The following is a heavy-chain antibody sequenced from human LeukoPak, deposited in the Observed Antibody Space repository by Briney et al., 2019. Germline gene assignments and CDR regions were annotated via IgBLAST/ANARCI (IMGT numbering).Heavy chain of an antibody. V-gene: IGHV3-48*03. J-gene: IGHJ6*02. D-gene: IGHD1-1*01. CDR3: ARRVPKYGMDV. CDR1: GVTFNSYE. Sequence: GGSLRLSCAASGVTFNSYEMNWVRQAPGKGPEWVSNIRPAGDIIYYVDSVKGRFTISRDNGENSLYLQMNSLRAEDTAVYFCARRVPKYGMDVWGQGTTVTVSS. CDR2: IRPAGDII.